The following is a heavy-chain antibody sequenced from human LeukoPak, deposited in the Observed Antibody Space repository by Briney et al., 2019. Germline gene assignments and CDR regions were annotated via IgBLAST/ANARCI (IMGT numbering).Heavy chain of an antibody. CDR1: GYTFTSYG. D-gene: IGHD3-10*01. CDR2: ISAYNGNT. V-gene: IGHV1-18*01. CDR3: AVYGSGSYYPQYYYYYGMDV. Sequence: ASVKVSCKASGYTFTSYGINWVRQAPGQGLEWMGWISAYNGNTNYAQKLQGRVAMTTDTSTSTAYMELRSLRSEDTAVYYYAVYGSGSYYPQYYYYYGMDVWGQGTAVTVSS. J-gene: IGHJ6*02.